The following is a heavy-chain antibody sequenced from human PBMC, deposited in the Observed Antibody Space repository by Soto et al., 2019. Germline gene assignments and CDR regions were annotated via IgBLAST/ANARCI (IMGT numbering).Heavy chain of an antibody. CDR3: ARAGSSGYYFPSYYYYYGMDV. D-gene: IGHD3-22*01. CDR2: ISAYNGNT. V-gene: IGHV1-18*01. Sequence: GASVKVSCKASGYTFTSYGISWVRQAPGQGLEWMGWISAYNGNTNYAQKLQGRVTMTTDTSTSTAYMELRSLRSDDTAVYYCARAGSSGYYFPSYYYYYGMDVWGQGTTVTAP. CDR1: GYTFTSYG. J-gene: IGHJ6*02.